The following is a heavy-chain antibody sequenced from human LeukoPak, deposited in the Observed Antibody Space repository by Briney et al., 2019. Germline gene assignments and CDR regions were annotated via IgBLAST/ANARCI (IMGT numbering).Heavy chain of an antibody. V-gene: IGHV1-69*05. D-gene: IGHD3-22*01. CDR3: VLVTFYYDSSGYPNWFDP. CDR2: IIPIFGTA. CDR1: GGTFSSYT. Sequence: SVKVSCKASGGTFSSYTISWVRQAPGQGLEWMGGIIPIFGTANYAQKFQGRVTITTDESTSTAYMELSSLRSEDTAVYYCVLVTFYYDSSGYPNWFDPWGQGTLVTVSS. J-gene: IGHJ5*02.